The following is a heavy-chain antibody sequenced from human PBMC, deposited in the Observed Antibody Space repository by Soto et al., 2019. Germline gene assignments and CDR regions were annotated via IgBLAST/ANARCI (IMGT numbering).Heavy chain of an antibody. V-gene: IGHV3-48*01. CDR2: VSSSGNII. CDR1: AFTFSSFG. Sequence: PGGSLRLSCAASAFTFSSFGMNWVRQAPGKGLEWVSYVSSSGNIIFYADSVKGRFTISRDNAKNSLYLQMNSLRGEDTAVYYCAGDLRYCSGGSCDWVRYFDYWGQGTLVTVSS. CDR3: AGDLRYCSGGSCDWVRYFDY. D-gene: IGHD2-15*01. J-gene: IGHJ4*02.